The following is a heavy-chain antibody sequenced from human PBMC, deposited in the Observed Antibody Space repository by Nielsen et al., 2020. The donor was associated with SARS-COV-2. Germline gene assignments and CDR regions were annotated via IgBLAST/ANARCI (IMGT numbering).Heavy chain of an antibody. D-gene: IGHD3-16*01. Sequence: FLRLSCAASGFNFDDYAMHWVRQAPGKGLEWVSGISWNSGSIGYADSVKGRFTISRDNAKNSLYLQMNSLRAEDTALYYCASPLGDAFDIWGQGTMVTVSS. CDR2: ISWNSGSI. CDR3: ASPLGDAFDI. CDR1: GFNFDDYA. V-gene: IGHV3-9*01. J-gene: IGHJ3*02.